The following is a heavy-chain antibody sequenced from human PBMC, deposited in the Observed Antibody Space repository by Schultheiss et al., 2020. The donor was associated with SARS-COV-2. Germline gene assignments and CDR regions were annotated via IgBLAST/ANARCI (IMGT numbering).Heavy chain of an antibody. CDR2: ISGSGGST. Sequence: GGSLRLSCAASGFTFSSYAMSWVRQAPGKGLEWVSAISGSGGSTYYADSVKGRFTISRDNSKNSLYLQMNSLRAEDTAVYYCARDTLYSSSSYDYWGQGSLVTVAS. J-gene: IGHJ4*02. D-gene: IGHD6-6*01. V-gene: IGHV3-23*01. CDR1: GFTFSSYA. CDR3: ARDTLYSSSSYDY.